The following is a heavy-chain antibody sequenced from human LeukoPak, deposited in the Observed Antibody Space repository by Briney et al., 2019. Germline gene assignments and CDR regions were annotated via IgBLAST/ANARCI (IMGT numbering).Heavy chain of an antibody. CDR2: INPNSGGT. CDR1: GYTFTGYY. Sequence: ASVKVSCKASGYTFTGYYMHWVRQPPGQGLEWMGWINPNSGGTNYAQKFQGRVTMTRDTSISTAYMELSRLRSDDTAVYYCARVGTSYCSSTSCPGAFDIWGQGTMVTVSS. D-gene: IGHD2-2*01. V-gene: IGHV1-2*02. CDR3: ARVGTSYCSSTSCPGAFDI. J-gene: IGHJ3*02.